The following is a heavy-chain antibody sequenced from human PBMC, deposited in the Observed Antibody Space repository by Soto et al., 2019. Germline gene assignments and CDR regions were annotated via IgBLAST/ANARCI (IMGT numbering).Heavy chain of an antibody. Sequence: GGSLRLSCAASGFTFSNNAMSWVRQAPGKGLEWVSAISGSGSSTYYADSVKGRFTISRDNSKNTLYLQMNSLSAEDTAVYFCAKDPYYDILTGTFDYWGQGTLVTVSS. CDR3: AKDPYYDILTGTFDY. J-gene: IGHJ4*02. CDR1: GFTFSNNA. V-gene: IGHV3-23*01. CDR2: ISGSGSST. D-gene: IGHD3-9*01.